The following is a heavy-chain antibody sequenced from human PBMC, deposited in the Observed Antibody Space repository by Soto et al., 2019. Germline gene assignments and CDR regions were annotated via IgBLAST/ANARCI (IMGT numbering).Heavy chain of an antibody. V-gene: IGHV3-30*04. CDR3: ARMLRTRGARSGADV. Sequence: QVQLMESGGGVVQPGRSLRLSCAASGFNFNAYSMHWVRQAPGKGLEWVAVISGAGSNEYYAASVKGRFTLPRDDSNNTLELRTNSPRTEDPAQYHCARMLRTRGARSGADVWGHGTMDT. D-gene: IGHD3-10*01. CDR2: ISGAGSNE. J-gene: IGHJ6*02. CDR1: GFNFNAYS.